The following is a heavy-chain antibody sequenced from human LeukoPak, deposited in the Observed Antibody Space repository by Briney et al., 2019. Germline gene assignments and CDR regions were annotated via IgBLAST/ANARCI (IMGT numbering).Heavy chain of an antibody. V-gene: IGHV1-69*04. D-gene: IGHD1-7*01. CDR2: IIPILGIA. Sequence: SVKVSCKASGGTFSSYAISWVRQAPGQGLEWMGRIIPILGIANYAQKFQGRVTLTADKSTSTAYMELSSLRSEDTAVYYCARRGRYNWNSYAFDIWGQGTMVTVSS. J-gene: IGHJ3*02. CDR1: GGTFSSYA. CDR3: ARRGRYNWNSYAFDI.